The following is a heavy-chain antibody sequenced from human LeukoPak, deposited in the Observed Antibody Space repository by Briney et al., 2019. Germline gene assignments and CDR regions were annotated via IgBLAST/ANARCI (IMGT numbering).Heavy chain of an antibody. V-gene: IGHV4-34*01. CDR3: AREGPYGSGTYYPYWFDP. D-gene: IGHD3-10*01. CDR1: GGSLSGSQ. J-gene: IGHJ5*02. Sequence: SETLSLTCAVSGGSLSGSQWTWIRQPPEQGLEWIGEINHSGSTNYNPSLKSRVTISVDTSKNHFSLKLSSVTATDTAVYYCAREGPYGSGTYYPYWFDPWGQGTLVTVSS. CDR2: INHSGST.